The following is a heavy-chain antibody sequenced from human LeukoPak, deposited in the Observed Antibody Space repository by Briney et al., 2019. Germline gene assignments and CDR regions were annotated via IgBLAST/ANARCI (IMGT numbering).Heavy chain of an antibody. Sequence: ASVKVSCKASGGTFSSYAISWVRQAPGQGLEWMGGIIPIFGTANYAQKFQGRVTITADESTSTAYMELSSLRSDDTAVYYCARAIYGSGSSAFDIWGQGTMVTVSS. CDR3: ARAIYGSGSSAFDI. CDR1: GGTFSSYA. J-gene: IGHJ3*02. V-gene: IGHV1-69*13. D-gene: IGHD3-10*01. CDR2: IIPIFGTA.